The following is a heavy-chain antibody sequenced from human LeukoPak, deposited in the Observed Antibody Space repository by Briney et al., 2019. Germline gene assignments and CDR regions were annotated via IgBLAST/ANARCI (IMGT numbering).Heavy chain of an antibody. J-gene: IGHJ4*02. V-gene: IGHV4-34*01. Sequence: PSETLSLTRAVYVGSFSGYYWSWIRQPPGKGREWIGEINHSGSTNHNPSLKSRVNISVDTSKNQFSLKLSSVTAADTGVYFCARGRIAGYDYWGQGTLVTVSS. D-gene: IGHD5-12*01. CDR1: VGSFSGYY. CDR2: INHSGST. CDR3: ARGRIAGYDY.